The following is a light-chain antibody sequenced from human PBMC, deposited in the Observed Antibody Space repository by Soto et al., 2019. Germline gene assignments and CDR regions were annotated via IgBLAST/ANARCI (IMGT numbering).Light chain of an antibody. Sequence: DIQMTQSPSTLSTSVGDTVTITCRASQNIFSWLAWYQQKPGKAPKLLIYDASILETGVPSRFSGSGSGTEFTLTISSLQPDDFATYYCQQYTLYSWTFAQGTKVDLK. CDR3: QQYTLYSWT. J-gene: IGKJ1*01. V-gene: IGKV1-5*01. CDR1: QNIFSW. CDR2: DAS.